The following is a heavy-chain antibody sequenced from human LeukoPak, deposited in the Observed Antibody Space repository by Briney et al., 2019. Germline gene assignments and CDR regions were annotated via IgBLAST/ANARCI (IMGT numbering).Heavy chain of an antibody. V-gene: IGHV4-59*01. CDR1: GVSISSYY. D-gene: IGHD5-12*01. CDR2: IYYSGST. J-gene: IGHJ4*02. CDR3: ARVYSGYDYDHFDY. Sequence: SETLSLTCAVSGVSISSYYWSWLRQPPGKGLEWLGYIYYSGSTNYNPFLKSRVTISVDTSKNQFSLKLSSVTAADTAVYYCARVYSGYDYDHFDYWGQGTLVTVSS.